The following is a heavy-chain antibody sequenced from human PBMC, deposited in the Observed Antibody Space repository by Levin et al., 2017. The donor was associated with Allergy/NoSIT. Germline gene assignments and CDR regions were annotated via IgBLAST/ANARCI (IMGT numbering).Heavy chain of an antibody. CDR3: APHPMGKDYFDY. Sequence: GGSLRLSCEASGFIFSSYWMSWVRQAPGKGLEWVANINQDGSHEYYADSVRGRFSISRDNSKNSLYLQINSLRADDTAVYYCAPHPMGKDYFDYWGKGTLVTVSS. CDR1: GFIFSSYW. CDR2: INQDGSHE. D-gene: IGHD1-14*01. J-gene: IGHJ4*02. V-gene: IGHV3-7*01.